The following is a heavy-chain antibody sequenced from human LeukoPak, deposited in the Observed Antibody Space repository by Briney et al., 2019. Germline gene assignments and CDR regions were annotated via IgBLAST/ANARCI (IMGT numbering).Heavy chain of an antibody. CDR1: GFTFSIYG. D-gene: IGHD2-2*01. CDR2: IRSDGSNK. Sequence: PGGSLRLSCVASGFTFSIYGLHWVRQAPGKGLEWVAFIRSDGSNKYYADSVKGRFTISRDNSKNTLYLQMNSLRAEDTAMYYCANLLVPAAQVCDFWGQGTLVTVSS. CDR3: ANLLVPAAQVCDF. J-gene: IGHJ4*02. V-gene: IGHV3-30*02.